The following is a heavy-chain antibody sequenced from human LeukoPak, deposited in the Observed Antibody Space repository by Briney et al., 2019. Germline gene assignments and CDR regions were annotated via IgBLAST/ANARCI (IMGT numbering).Heavy chain of an antibody. J-gene: IGHJ4*02. Sequence: SETLSLTCSVSGASMTTKFWSWVRQPPGKGLEWIGHIRYSGTTNYKSSLKSRVSISLDTSNSQFSLHLQSVTSADTATYFCARDLSGSGDFDFWGQGTLVTVSS. D-gene: IGHD3-10*01. CDR2: IRYSGTT. CDR3: ARDLSGSGDFDF. CDR1: GASMTTKF. V-gene: IGHV4-59*13.